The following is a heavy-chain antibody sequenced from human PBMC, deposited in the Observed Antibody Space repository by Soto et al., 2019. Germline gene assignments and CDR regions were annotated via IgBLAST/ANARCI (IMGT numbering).Heavy chain of an antibody. V-gene: IGHV1-46*01. J-gene: IGHJ5*02. CDR1: GGTFSSYT. D-gene: IGHD2-15*01. CDR2: INPSGGST. CDR3: ARGTRPGYCSGGSCYSSWFDP. Sequence: ASVKVSCKASGGTFSSYTISWVRQAPGQGLEWMGIINPSGGSTSYAQKFQGRVTMTRDTSTSTVYMELSSLRSEDTAVYYCARGTRPGYCSGGSCYSSWFDPWGQGTLVTVSS.